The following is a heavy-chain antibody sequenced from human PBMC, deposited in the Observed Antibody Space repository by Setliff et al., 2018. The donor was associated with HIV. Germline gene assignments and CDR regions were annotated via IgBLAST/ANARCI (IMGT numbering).Heavy chain of an antibody. CDR1: GYTFVSYA. J-gene: IGHJ4*02. D-gene: IGHD3-22*01. Sequence: GASVKVSCKASGYTFVSYAISWVRQAPGQGLEWMGGIIPIFGTANYAQKFQGRVTITADESTSTAYMELSSLRSEDTAVYYCAATYYYDSSGLHGFDYWGQGTLVTVSS. V-gene: IGHV1-69*13. CDR3: AATYYYDSSGLHGFDY. CDR2: IIPIFGTA.